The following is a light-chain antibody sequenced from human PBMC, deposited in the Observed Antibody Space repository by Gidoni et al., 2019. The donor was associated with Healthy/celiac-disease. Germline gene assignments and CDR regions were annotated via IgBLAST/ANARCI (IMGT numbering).Light chain of an antibody. CDR3: QAWDSSTVV. J-gene: IGLJ2*01. CDR1: KLGDKY. V-gene: IGLV3-1*01. CDR2: QDS. Sequence: SYELTQPPSVSVSPRQTASITCSGDKLGDKYACWYQQKPGPSPVLVIYQDSKRPSGIPERFSGSNSGNTATLTISGTQAMDEADYYCQAWDSSTVVFGGGTKLPVL.